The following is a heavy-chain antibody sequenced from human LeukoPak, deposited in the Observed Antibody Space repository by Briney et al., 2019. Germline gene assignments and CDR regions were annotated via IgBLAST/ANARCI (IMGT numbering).Heavy chain of an antibody. Sequence: GESPKISCKGSGYSFTSYWIGWVRQMPGKGLEWMGIIYPGDSDTRYSPSFQGQVTISADKSISTAYLQWSSLKASDTAMYYCARRCGGDCYNYYYGMDVWGQGTTVTVSS. CDR2: IYPGDSDT. J-gene: IGHJ6*02. V-gene: IGHV5-51*01. D-gene: IGHD2-21*02. CDR1: GYSFTSYW. CDR3: ARRCGGDCYNYYYGMDV.